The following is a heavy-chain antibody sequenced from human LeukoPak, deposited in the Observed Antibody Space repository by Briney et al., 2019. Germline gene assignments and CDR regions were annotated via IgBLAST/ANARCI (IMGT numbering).Heavy chain of an antibody. CDR3: ARERCGGDCSDFDY. J-gene: IGHJ4*02. Sequence: ASVKVSCKASGYTFTGYYMHWVRQAPGQGLEWMGWINPNSGGTNYAQKFQGRVTMTRDTSISTAYMELSRLRSDDTAVYYCARERCGGDCSDFDYWGQGTLVTASS. V-gene: IGHV1-2*02. CDR2: INPNSGGT. D-gene: IGHD2-21*01. CDR1: GYTFTGYY.